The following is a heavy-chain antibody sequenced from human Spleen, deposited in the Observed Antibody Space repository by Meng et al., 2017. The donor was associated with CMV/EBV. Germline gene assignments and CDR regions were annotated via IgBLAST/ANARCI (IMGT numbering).Heavy chain of an antibody. J-gene: IGHJ5*02. D-gene: IGHD3-3*01. Sequence: SCAISGDSVSSNSAAWNWIRQSPSRGLEWLGRTYYRSKWYDDYAMAVRSRITINPDTSKNQFSLQLNSVTPEDTAVYYCARGSIFGVVIKRGNWFDPWGQGTLVTVSS. V-gene: IGHV6-1*01. CDR1: GDSVSSNSAA. CDR2: TYYRSKWYD. CDR3: ARGSIFGVVIKRGNWFDP.